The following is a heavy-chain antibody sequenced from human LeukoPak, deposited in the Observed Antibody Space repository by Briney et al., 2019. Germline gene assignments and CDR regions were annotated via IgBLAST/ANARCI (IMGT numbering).Heavy chain of an antibody. Sequence: PGGSLRLSCAASGFAFSSHWMSWVRQAPGKGLEWVASIKPDGSERYCADSLRGRFTISRDNAKTSLYLQMSSLRAEDTAVYYCARGPSLLYWGQGTLVTVSS. D-gene: IGHD2-21*01. V-gene: IGHV3-7*01. CDR3: ARGPSLLY. CDR2: IKPDGSER. CDR1: GFAFSSHW. J-gene: IGHJ4*02.